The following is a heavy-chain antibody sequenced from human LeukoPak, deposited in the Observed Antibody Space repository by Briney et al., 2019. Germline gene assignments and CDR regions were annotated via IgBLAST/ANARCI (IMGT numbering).Heavy chain of an antibody. CDR1: GYTFTGYY. Sequence: GASVKVSCKASGYTFTGYYMHWVRQAPGQGLEWMGWINPNSGGTDYAQKFQGRVTMTRDTSISTAYMELSRLRSDDTAVYYCARDTPPLEYSSSMDVWGKGTTVTVSS. CDR2: INPNSGGT. CDR3: ARDTPPLEYSSSMDV. J-gene: IGHJ6*03. D-gene: IGHD6-6*01. V-gene: IGHV1-2*02.